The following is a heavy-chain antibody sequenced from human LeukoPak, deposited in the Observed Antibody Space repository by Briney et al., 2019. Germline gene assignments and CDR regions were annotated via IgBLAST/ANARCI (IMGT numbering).Heavy chain of an antibody. CDR2: IYSGGST. CDR1: GFTFSSYA. J-gene: IGHJ4*02. V-gene: IGHV3-66*02. Sequence: TGGSLRLSCAASGFTFSSYAMSWVRQAPGKGLEWVSVIYSGGSTYYADSVKGRFTISRDNSKNTLYLQMNSLRAEDTAVYYCARERGESGYSYGYRYYFDYWGQGTLVTVSS. D-gene: IGHD5-18*01. CDR3: ARERGESGYSYGYRYYFDY.